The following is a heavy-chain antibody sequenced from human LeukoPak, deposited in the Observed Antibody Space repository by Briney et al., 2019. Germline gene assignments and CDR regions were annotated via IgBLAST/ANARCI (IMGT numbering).Heavy chain of an antibody. CDR2: IRYDGSNK. J-gene: IGHJ4*02. CDR1: GFTFSSYG. CDR3: AKVRSSSSWGGLDY. D-gene: IGHD6-6*01. Sequence: GGSLRLSCAASGFTFSSYGMHWVRQAPGKGLEWVAFIRYDGSNKYYADSVKGRFTISRDNSKNTLYLQMNSLRAEDTAVYYCAKVRSSSSWGGLDYWGQGTLVTVSS. V-gene: IGHV3-30*02.